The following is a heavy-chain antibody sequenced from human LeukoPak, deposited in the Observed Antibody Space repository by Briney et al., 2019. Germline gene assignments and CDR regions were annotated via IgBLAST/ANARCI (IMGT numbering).Heavy chain of an antibody. CDR3: AREGPGYCSGGSCYSFQWFDP. D-gene: IGHD2-15*01. CDR1: GYTFTSYG. J-gene: IGHJ5*02. CDR2: ISVYNGNT. V-gene: IGHV1-18*01. Sequence: ASVKVSCKASGYTFTSYGISWVRQAPGQGLEWMGWISVYNGNTNYAQKLQGRVTMTTDTSTSTAYMELRSLRSEDTAVYYCAREGPGYCSGGSCYSFQWFDPWGQGTLVTVSS.